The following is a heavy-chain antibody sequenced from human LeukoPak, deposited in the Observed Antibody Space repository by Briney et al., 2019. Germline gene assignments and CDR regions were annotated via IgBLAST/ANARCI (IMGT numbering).Heavy chain of an antibody. D-gene: IGHD1-26*01. V-gene: IGHV3-23*01. CDR2: ISGNSGTT. CDR1: GFTFDDYA. CDR3: AKDRLSGSYYGGAFDI. Sequence: GGSLRLSCAASGFTFDDYAMHWVRQAPGKGLEWVSGISGNSGTTYYADSVKGRFTISRDNSKNTLYLQMNSLRAEDTAVYYCAKDRLSGSYYGGAFDIWGQGTMVTVSS. J-gene: IGHJ3*02.